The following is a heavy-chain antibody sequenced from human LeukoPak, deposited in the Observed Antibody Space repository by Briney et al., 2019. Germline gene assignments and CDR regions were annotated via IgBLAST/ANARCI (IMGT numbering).Heavy chain of an antibody. V-gene: IGHV3-30-3*01. Sequence: GSLRLSCAASGFTFSSYAMHWVRQAPGKGLEWVAVISYDGSNKYYADSVKGRFTISRDNSKNTLYLQMNSLRAEDTAVYYCARAGTIFGVVRHYYYMDVWGKGTTVTVSS. CDR2: ISYDGSNK. CDR3: ARAGTIFGVVRHYYYMDV. CDR1: GFTFSSYA. D-gene: IGHD3-3*01. J-gene: IGHJ6*03.